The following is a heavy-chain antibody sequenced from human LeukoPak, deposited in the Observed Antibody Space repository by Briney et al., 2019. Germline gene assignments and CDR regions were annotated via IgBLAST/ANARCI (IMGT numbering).Heavy chain of an antibody. V-gene: IGHV4-61*01. CDR1: GGSVSSGSYY. J-gene: IGHJ5*02. CDR3: ARAATRTGGFDP. CDR2: IYYSGST. D-gene: IGHD1-14*01. Sequence: SETLSLTCTVSGGSVSSGSYYWSWIRQPPGKGLEWIGYIYYSGSTNYNPSLKSRVTISVDTSKNQFSLKLSSVTAADTAVYYCARAATRTGGFDPWGQGTLVTVSS.